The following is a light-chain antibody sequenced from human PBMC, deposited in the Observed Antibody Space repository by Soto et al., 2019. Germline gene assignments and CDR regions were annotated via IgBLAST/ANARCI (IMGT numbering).Light chain of an antibody. Sequence: QSVLTQPPSASGSPGQSVAISCTGTSSDVGGYNYVSWYQQHPGKAPKLMIYEVNKRPSGVPDRFSGSKSANTASLTVSGHLAEDKADYYFCSYAGSSNVFGTGTKLTLL. J-gene: IGLJ1*01. CDR3: CSYAGSSNV. CDR2: EVN. CDR1: SSDVGGYNY. V-gene: IGLV2-8*01.